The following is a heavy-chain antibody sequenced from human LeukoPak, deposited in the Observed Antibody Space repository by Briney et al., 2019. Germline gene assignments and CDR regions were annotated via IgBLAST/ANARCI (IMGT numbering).Heavy chain of an antibody. J-gene: IGHJ6*03. CDR1: GGSISSGDYY. D-gene: IGHD1-26*01. CDR3: ARGGWEPPYYYYMDV. V-gene: IGHV4-30-4*01. Sequence: PSQTLSLTCTVSGGSISSGDYYWSWIRQPPGKGLEWIGYIYYSGSTYYNPSLKSRVTISVDTSKNQFSLKLSSVTAADTAVYYCARGGWEPPYYYYMDVWGKGTTVTVSS. CDR2: IYYSGST.